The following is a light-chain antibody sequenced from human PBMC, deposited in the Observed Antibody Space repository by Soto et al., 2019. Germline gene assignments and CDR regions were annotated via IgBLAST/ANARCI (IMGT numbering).Light chain of an antibody. CDR1: TSDVGAYNY. Sequence: QSALTQPASVSGSPGQSITISCTGTTSDVGAYNYVSWYQQHPGKAPKLMIYEVSNRPSGVSNRFSGSKSGTTASLTISGLQAEDEADYYCSSYTSRSPVLFGGGTKLTVL. J-gene: IGLJ2*01. V-gene: IGLV2-14*01. CDR2: EVS. CDR3: SSYTSRSPVL.